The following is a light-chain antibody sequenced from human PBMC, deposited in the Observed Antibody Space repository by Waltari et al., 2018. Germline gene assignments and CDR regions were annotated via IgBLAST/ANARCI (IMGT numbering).Light chain of an antibody. CDR1: SSNIGAGHD. J-gene: IGLJ3*02. CDR2: GNN. V-gene: IGLV1-40*01. Sequence: GQRVTISCTGSSSNIGAGHDVHWYQVLPGTAPKLLIYGNNNRPSGVPDRFSGSKSDTSASLAIGGLQAEDEADYYCQSFDIRLSGGVVFGGGTKVTVL. CDR3: QSFDIRLSGGVV.